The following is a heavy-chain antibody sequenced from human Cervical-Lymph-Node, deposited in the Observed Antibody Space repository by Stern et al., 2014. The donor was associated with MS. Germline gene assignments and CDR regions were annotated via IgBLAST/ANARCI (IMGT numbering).Heavy chain of an antibody. CDR3: VRRIAKSGIPFDY. CDR2: INSSGGTT. D-gene: IGHD6-13*01. Sequence: VQLVQSGTEVKKPGASVNVSCEASGYTFTSYYMHWIRQAPGQGLEWMGVINSSGGTTNYAKKFRGRVTLTRDTSTRTVYLDLSNLTSEDTAVYYCVRRIAKSGIPFDYWGQGTLVTVSS. CDR1: GYTFTSYY. V-gene: IGHV1-46*01. J-gene: IGHJ4*02.